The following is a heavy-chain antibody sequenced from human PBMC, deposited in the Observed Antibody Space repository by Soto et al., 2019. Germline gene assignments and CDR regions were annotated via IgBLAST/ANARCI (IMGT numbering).Heavy chain of an antibody. V-gene: IGHV1-2*04. Sequence: ASVKVSCKASGYTFTGYYMHWVRQAPGQGLEWMGWINPNSGGTNYAQKFQGWVTMTRDTSISTAYMELSRLRSDDTAVYYCARALLPIFFSYYDFWRGYLPNWFDPWGQGTLVTVYS. CDR1: GYTFTGYY. CDR3: ARALLPIFFSYYDFWRGYLPNWFDP. CDR2: INPNSGGT. J-gene: IGHJ5*02. D-gene: IGHD3-3*01.